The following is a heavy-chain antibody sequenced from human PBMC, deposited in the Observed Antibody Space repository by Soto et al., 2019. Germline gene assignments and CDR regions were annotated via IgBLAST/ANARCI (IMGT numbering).Heavy chain of an antibody. CDR1: GYTFTIYD. J-gene: IGHJ6*02. CDR3: ARGGYCTNGVCQGRYYYYGMDV. V-gene: IGHV1-8*01. CDR2: MNPNSGNT. D-gene: IGHD2-8*01. Sequence: GSVKVSCKASGYTFTIYDINGVLRSTRQWLEWMGWMNPNSGNTGYAQKFQGRVTMTRNTSISTAYVELSSLRSEDTAVYYCARGGYCTNGVCQGRYYYYGMDVWGQGTTVTVSS.